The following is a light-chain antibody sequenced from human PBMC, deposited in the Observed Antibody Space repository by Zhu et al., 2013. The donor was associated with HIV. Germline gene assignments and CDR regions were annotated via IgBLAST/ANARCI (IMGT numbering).Light chain of an antibody. J-gene: IGKJ1*01. V-gene: IGKV1-27*01. CDR3: QEYNSYWT. CDR2: AAS. Sequence: DIQMTQSPSSLSASVGDRVTITCRASEGISNSLAWYQQKPGKVPKLLIYAASTLQSGVPSRFSGSGSGTEFTLTISSLQPDDFATYYCQEYNSYWTFGQGTKVEI. CDR1: EGISNS.